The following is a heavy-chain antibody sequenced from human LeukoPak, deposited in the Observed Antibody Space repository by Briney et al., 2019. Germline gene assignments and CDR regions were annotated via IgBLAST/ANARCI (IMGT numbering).Heavy chain of an antibody. Sequence: PSETLSLTCAVYRGSFSGFYWSWIRQPSGEGLEWIGEINHSGSTNYNPSLKSRVTISADTSKNQFSLKLTSVTAADTAVYFCARHRNDDYNNYEGALDIWGQGTVVAVSS. CDR3: ARHRNDDYNNYEGALDI. V-gene: IGHV4-34*01. CDR1: RGSFSGFY. CDR2: INHSGST. J-gene: IGHJ3*02. D-gene: IGHD4-11*01.